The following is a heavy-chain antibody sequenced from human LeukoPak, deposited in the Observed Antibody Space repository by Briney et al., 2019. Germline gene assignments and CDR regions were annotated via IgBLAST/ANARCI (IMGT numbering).Heavy chain of an antibody. Sequence: ASVKVSCKVSGYTLTELSMHWVRQAPGKGLEWMGSFDPEDGETIYAQKFQGRVTMTEDTSTDTAYMELSSLRSEDTAVYYCATTYSHYGSGSYYRQRFDYWGQGTLVTVSS. J-gene: IGHJ4*02. CDR3: ATTYSHYGSGSYYRQRFDY. CDR2: FDPEDGET. D-gene: IGHD3-10*01. CDR1: GYTLTELS. V-gene: IGHV1-24*01.